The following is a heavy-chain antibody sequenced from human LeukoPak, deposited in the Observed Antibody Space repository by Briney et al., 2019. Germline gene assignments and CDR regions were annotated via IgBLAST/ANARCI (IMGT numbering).Heavy chain of an antibody. D-gene: IGHD3-22*01. CDR3: AKTVYDRSGYIDY. V-gene: IGHV3-30*18. Sequence: PGGSLRLSCAASGFTFSSYGMHWVRQAPGKGLEWVAVISYDGSNKYYADSVKGRFTISRDNSKNTLYLQMNSLRAEDTAVYYCAKTVYDRSGYIDYRGQGTLVTVSS. CDR2: ISYDGSNK. CDR1: GFTFSSYG. J-gene: IGHJ4*02.